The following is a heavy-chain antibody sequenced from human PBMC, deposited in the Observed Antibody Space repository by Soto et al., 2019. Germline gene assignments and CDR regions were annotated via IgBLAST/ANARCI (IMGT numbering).Heavy chain of an antibody. J-gene: IGHJ4*02. CDR2: ISYDGSNK. V-gene: IGHV3-30-3*01. D-gene: IGHD3-16*01. CDR1: GFTFSSYA. CDR3: ARSLVKGEFDY. Sequence: QVQLVESGGGVVQPGRSLRLSCAASGFTFSSYAMHWVRQAPGKGLEWVAVISYDGSNKYYADSVKGRFTISRDNSKNTLYLQMNSLRAEDTAVYYCARSLVKGEFDYWGQGTLVTVSS.